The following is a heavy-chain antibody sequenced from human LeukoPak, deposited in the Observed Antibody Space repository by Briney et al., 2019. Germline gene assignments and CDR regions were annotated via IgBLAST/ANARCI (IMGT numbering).Heavy chain of an antibody. Sequence: SQTLSLTCAISGDSVTTNSEAWNWVRQSPWGGLEWLGRTFYRSKLYSDYALSVKSRITFDADTSKNQFSLHLSSVTPEDTAVYYCARDRGGGILDFWGQGTLVTVSS. V-gene: IGHV6-1*01. J-gene: IGHJ4*02. CDR1: GDSVTTNSEA. CDR3: ARDRGGGILDF. D-gene: IGHD3-16*01. CDR2: TFYRSKLYS.